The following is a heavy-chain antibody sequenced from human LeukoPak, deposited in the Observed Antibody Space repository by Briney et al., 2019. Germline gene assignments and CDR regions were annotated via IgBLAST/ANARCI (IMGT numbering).Heavy chain of an antibody. CDR2: INPNSGGT. CDR1: GYTFTGYY. D-gene: IGHD4-23*01. V-gene: IGHV1-2*02. J-gene: IGHJ6*02. CDR3: ARVKGLPTVVSRQFGIGSPQSKGYYYYGMDV. Sequence: ASVKVSCKASGYTFTGYYMHWVRQAPGQGLEWMGWINPNSGGTNYAQKLQGRVTMTTDTSTSTAYMELRSLRSDDTAVYYCARVKGLPTVVSRQFGIGSPQSKGYYYYGMDVWGQGTTVTVSS.